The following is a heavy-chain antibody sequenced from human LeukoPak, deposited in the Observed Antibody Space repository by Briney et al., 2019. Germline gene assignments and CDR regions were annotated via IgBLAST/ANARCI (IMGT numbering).Heavy chain of an antibody. CDR3: ARDRMAYSGYDIHSIGY. J-gene: IGHJ4*02. CDR2: ISYDGSNK. V-gene: IGHV3-30-3*01. Sequence: GGSLRLSCAASGFTFSSYAMHWVRQAPGKGLEWVAVISYDGSNKYYADSVKGRFTISRDNSKNTLYLQMNSLRAEDTAVYYCARDRMAYSGYDIHSIGYWGQGTLVTVSS. D-gene: IGHD5-12*01. CDR1: GFTFSSYA.